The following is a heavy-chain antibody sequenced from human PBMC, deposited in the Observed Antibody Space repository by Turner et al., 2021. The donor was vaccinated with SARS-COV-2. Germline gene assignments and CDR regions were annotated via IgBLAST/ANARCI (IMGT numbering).Heavy chain of an antibody. CDR1: GVTVSSNY. CDR3: ARDLIAYGMDV. J-gene: IGHJ6*02. CDR2: IYSGGST. V-gene: IGHV3-53*04. Sequence: EVQLVESGGGVVQPGGSLRLSWAASGVTVSSNYMSWVRQAPGKGLEWFSVIYSGGSTYYADSVKGRFTISRHNSKNTLYLQMNSLRAEDTAVYYCARDLIAYGMDVWGQGTTVTVSS. D-gene: IGHD3-16*01.